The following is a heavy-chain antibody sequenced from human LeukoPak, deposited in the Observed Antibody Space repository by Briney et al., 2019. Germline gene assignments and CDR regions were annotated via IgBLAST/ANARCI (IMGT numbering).Heavy chain of an antibody. Sequence: PSDTLSLACTVSGGASGTYYWSWIRQPPGKGLEWIGYIYYSGSTNYNPALKSRVTISVDTSKNQFSLKLSSVTAADTAVYYCARGIVGEDYFDYWGQGTLVTVSS. D-gene: IGHD1-26*01. CDR3: ARGIVGEDYFDY. V-gene: IGHV4-59*07. CDR1: GGASGTYY. J-gene: IGHJ4*02. CDR2: IYYSGST.